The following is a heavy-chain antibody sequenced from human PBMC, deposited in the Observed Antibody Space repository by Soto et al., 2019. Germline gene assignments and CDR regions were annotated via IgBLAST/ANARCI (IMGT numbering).Heavy chain of an antibody. V-gene: IGHV3-72*01. D-gene: IGHD4-17*01. J-gene: IGHJ4*02. CDR2: IRNKAHSYTT. Sequence: PGGSLRLGCAASGFTFSDHFIHWVRQAPGKGLEWVGRIRNKAHSYTTTYAASVKDRFTISRDDSKKSVYLQMNSLKSEDTAVYYCGRGLYGDYALDGWGQGTLVTVSS. CDR1: GFTFSDHF. CDR3: GRGLYGDYALDG.